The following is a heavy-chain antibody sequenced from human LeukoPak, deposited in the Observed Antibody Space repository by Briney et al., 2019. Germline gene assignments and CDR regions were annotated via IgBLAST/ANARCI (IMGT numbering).Heavy chain of an antibody. J-gene: IGHJ5*02. CDR1: GGSISSSSYY. CDR2: IHYSGST. V-gene: IGHV4-39*01. CDR3: ARQEFLEWLLYGRGDWFDP. D-gene: IGHD3-3*01. Sequence: SETLSLTCTVSGGSISSSSYYWGWIRQPPGKGLEWIGSIHYSGSTYYNPSLKSRVTISVDTSKNQFSLKLSSVTAADTAVYYCARQEFLEWLLYGRGDWFDPWGQGTLVTVSS.